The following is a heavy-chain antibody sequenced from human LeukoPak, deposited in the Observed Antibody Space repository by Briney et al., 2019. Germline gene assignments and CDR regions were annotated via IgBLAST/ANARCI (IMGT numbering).Heavy chain of an antibody. V-gene: IGHV3-74*01. CDR3: ARSNQADDY. D-gene: IGHD4-11*01. CDR2: INPGGSST. Sequence: PGGSLRLSCAASGFTFSNYWMHWVRQVPGKGLAWVSRINPGGSSTTYADSVKGRFTISRDNAKNTLYSQMNSLRAEDTAVYYCARSNQADDYWGQGTLVTVSS. J-gene: IGHJ4*02. CDR1: GFTFSNYW.